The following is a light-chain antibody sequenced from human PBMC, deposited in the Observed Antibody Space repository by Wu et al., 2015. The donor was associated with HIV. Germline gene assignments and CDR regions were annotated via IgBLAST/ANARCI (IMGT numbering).Light chain of an antibody. J-gene: IGKJ1*01. Sequence: IQMTQSPSSLSASVGDRVTITCRASQGIRNDLGWYQQKPGKAPNLLIYGASTLQSGVPSRFSGSGSGTDFTLTITSLQPDDFATYYCLQDYNYPRTFGQGTTVDIK. CDR3: LQDYNYPRT. V-gene: IGKV1-6*01. CDR1: QGIRND. CDR2: GAS.